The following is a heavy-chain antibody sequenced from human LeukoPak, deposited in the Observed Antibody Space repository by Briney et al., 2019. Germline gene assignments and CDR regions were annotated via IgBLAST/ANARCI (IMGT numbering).Heavy chain of an antibody. CDR2: ISPSSDTI. D-gene: IGHD3-3*01. CDR1: GFTSSSYS. V-gene: IGHV3-48*04. CDR3: AKDGGFWSGYGPPYFDY. Sequence: GGSLRLSCAASGFTSSSYSMNWVRQAPGKGPEWISYISPSSDTIKYADSVRGRFTISRDNAKNSLYLQVNSLRAEDTAVYYCAKDGGFWSGYGPPYFDYWGQGNLVTVSS. J-gene: IGHJ4*02.